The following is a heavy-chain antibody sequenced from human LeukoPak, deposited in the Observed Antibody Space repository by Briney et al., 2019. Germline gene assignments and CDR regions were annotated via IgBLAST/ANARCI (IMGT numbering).Heavy chain of an antibody. CDR3: ARDRGKWELLLFDY. V-gene: IGHV1-2*02. CDR1: GYTFTGYY. Sequence: ASVTVSCMASGYTFTGYYMHWVRQAPGQGLEWMGWINPNSGGTNYAQKFQGRVTMTRDTSISTAYMELSRLRSDDTAVYYCARDRGKWELLLFDYWGQGTLVTVSS. J-gene: IGHJ4*02. CDR2: INPNSGGT. D-gene: IGHD1-26*01.